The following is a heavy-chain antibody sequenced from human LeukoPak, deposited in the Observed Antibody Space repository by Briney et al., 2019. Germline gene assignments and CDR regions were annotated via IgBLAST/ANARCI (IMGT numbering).Heavy chain of an antibody. V-gene: IGHV3-30*04. J-gene: IGHJ4*02. Sequence: GGSLRLSCAASGFTFSSYVMHWVRQAPGKGLEWVAIISYDGSNEYYADSVKGRFTISRDNSKNTLYLQMNSLRAEDTAVYCCARWAYCSSTSCYAYSSSWYDYWGQGTLVTVSS. CDR1: GFTFSSYV. D-gene: IGHD2-2*01. CDR3: ARWAYCSSTSCYAYSSSWYDY. CDR2: ISYDGSNE.